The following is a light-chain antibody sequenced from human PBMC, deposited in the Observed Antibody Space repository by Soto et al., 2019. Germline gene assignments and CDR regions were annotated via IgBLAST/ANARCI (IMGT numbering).Light chain of an antibody. J-gene: IGKJ5*01. CDR3: QQYGGSPRIT. CDR2: DAT. CDR1: QSVSSGS. Sequence: EIVLTQSPGIMSLSPVERATFSCMASQSVSSGSLAWHQQKPGQAPRLLIYDATRRATGIPDRFSASGSGTDFTLTISRAEPEDFAVYYCQQYGGSPRITFGQGTRLEIK. V-gene: IGKV3-20*01.